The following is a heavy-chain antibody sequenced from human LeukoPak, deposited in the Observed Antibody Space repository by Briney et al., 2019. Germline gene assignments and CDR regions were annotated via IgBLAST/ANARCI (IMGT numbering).Heavy chain of an antibody. CDR1: GFTFSSYS. V-gene: IGHV3-48*04. J-gene: IGHJ4*02. D-gene: IGHD6-19*01. CDR2: ISSSSSTI. CDR3: AKGTGYSSGWPDY. Sequence: GGSLRLSCAASGFTFSSYSMNWVRQAPGKGLEWVSYISSSSSTIYHADSVKGRFTISRDNAKNSLYLQMNSLRAEDTAVYYCAKGTGYSSGWPDYWGQGTLVTVCS.